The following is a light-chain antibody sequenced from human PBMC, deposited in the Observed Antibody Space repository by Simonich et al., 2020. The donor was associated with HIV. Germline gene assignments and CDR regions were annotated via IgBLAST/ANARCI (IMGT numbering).Light chain of an antibody. J-gene: IGKJ2*01. Sequence: DIVMTQSPASLAVSLGERATINCKSSQSVLYSSNNKNYLPWSQQKPGQPPKLLIYWASTRESGVPERFSGSGSGTDFTLTISSLQAEDVAVYYCQQYYSTPYTFGQGTKLEIK. V-gene: IGKV4-1*01. CDR1: QSVLYSSNNKNY. CDR2: WAS. CDR3: QQYYSTPYT.